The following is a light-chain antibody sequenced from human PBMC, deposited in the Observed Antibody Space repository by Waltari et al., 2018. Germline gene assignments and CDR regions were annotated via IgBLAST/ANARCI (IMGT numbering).Light chain of an antibody. CDR1: SSHLGTYDY. J-gene: IGLJ2*01. CDR2: AVT. Sequence: QSALTQPASVSGSPGQSITISCTGSSSHLGTYDYVSWYQHHPGKAPKLIIFAVTNRPSGVSERFSGSKSGNTASLTISGLQAEDEADYHCSSYTSASALMLFGGGTKLTVL. CDR3: SSYTSASALML. V-gene: IGLV2-14*03.